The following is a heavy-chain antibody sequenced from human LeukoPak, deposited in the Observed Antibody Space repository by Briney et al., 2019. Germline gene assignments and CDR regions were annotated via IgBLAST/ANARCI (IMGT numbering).Heavy chain of an antibody. CDR2: IIPIFGTA. CDR1: GGTFSSYA. Sequence: ASVKVSCKASGGTFSSYAISWVRQAPGQGLEWMGGIIPIFGTANYAQKFQGRVTITADGSTSTAYMELSSLRSEDTAVYYCARESQWELLNPHYYYYGMDVWGQGTTVTVSS. V-gene: IGHV1-69*13. CDR3: ARESQWELLNPHYYYYGMDV. D-gene: IGHD1-26*01. J-gene: IGHJ6*02.